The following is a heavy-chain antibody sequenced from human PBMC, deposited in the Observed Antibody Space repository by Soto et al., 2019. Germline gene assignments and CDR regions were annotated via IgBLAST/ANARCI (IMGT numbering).Heavy chain of an antibody. CDR2: INPSGGST. J-gene: IGHJ6*02. Sequence: ASVKVSCKASGYTLTIYYMHWVRQAPGQGLEWMGIINPSGGSTSYAQKFQGRVTMTRDTSTSTVYMELSSLRSEDTAVYYCARSLYSGYDSDYYYGMDVWGQGTTVTVSS. CDR1: GYTLTIYY. V-gene: IGHV1-46*01. CDR3: ARSLYSGYDSDYYYGMDV. D-gene: IGHD5-12*01.